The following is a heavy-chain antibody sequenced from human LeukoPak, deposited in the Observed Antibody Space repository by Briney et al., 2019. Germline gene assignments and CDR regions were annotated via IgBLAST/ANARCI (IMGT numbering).Heavy chain of an antibody. CDR2: IHHDGRI. Sequence: SETLSLTCDVSGGSIDSANWWNWVRQPPGKGLEWIGEIHHDGRINYNPSLKSRVTLSVDKSKNQFSLRLNSVTAADTAMYYCARSHDHLWGNYPDYWGQGTLVTVSS. V-gene: IGHV4/OR15-8*01. D-gene: IGHD3-16*02. J-gene: IGHJ4*02. CDR1: GGSIDSANW. CDR3: ARSHDHLWGNYPDY.